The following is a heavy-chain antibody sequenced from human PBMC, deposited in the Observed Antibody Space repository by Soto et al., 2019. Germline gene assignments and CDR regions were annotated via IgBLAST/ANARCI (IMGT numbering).Heavy chain of an antibody. CDR2: IDPSDSQT. J-gene: IGHJ4*02. D-gene: IGHD3-22*01. CDR1: GYSFAGYW. Sequence: PGESLKISCKGSGYSFAGYWITWVRQKPGKGLEWMVRIDPSDSQTYYSPSFRGHVTISVTKSITTVFLQWSSLRASDTAMYYCARQIYDSDTGPNFQYYFDSWGQGTPVTVS. CDR3: ARQIYDSDTGPNFQYYFDS. V-gene: IGHV5-10-1*01.